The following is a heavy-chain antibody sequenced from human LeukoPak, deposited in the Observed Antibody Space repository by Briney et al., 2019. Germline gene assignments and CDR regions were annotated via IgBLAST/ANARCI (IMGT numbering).Heavy chain of an antibody. CDR1: GGSISRYY. J-gene: IGHJ6*02. D-gene: IGHD2-2*01. CDR2: IYYSGSSGST. Sequence: SETLSLTCTVSGGSISRYYWNWIRQPPGKGLEWIGYIYYSGSSGSTNYNPSLRSRVATSADTSKNQFSLKMTSVTAADTAVYYCASGKVVVPADADVTSGLDVWGQGTTVTVSS. V-gene: IGHV4-59*12. CDR3: ASGKVVVPADADVTSGLDV.